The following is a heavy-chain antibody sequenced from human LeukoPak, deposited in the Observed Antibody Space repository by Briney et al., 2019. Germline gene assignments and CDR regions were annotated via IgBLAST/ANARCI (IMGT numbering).Heavy chain of an antibody. CDR1: GDSVSSGGYY. D-gene: IGHD3-22*01. CDR3: ARLAWYYYDSSGYYCFDI. CDR2: IYYSGST. V-gene: IGHV4-31*03. Sequence: PSETLSLTCTISGDSVSSGGYYWSWIRQHPGKGLEWIGYIYYSGSTYYNPSLKSRVTISVDTSKNQFSLKLSSVTAADTAVYYCARLAWYYYDSSGYYCFDIWGQGTMVTVSS. J-gene: IGHJ3*02.